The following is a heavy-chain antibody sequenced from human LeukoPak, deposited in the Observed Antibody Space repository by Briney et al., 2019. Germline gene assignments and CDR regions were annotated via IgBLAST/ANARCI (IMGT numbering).Heavy chain of an antibody. V-gene: IGHV4-34*01. Sequence: SETLSLTCAVYGGSFSGYYWSWIRQPPGKGLEWIGEINHSGSTNYNPSLKSRVTISVDTSKNQFSLKLSSATAADTAVYYCARGGARYGSGSSNFDYWGQGTLVTISS. D-gene: IGHD3-10*01. CDR1: GGSFSGYY. CDR2: INHSGST. CDR3: ARGGARYGSGSSNFDY. J-gene: IGHJ4*02.